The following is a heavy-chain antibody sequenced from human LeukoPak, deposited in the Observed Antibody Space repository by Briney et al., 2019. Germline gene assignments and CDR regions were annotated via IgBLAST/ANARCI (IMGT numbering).Heavy chain of an antibody. Sequence: ASVKVSCKASGYSFINYGITWVRQAPGQGLEWMGWINPNSGDTNYVQEFQGRVTMTRDTSISTAYMELSRLTSDDTAVYYCARGWRYFVDYWGQGSLVTVSS. CDR2: INPNSGDT. V-gene: IGHV1-2*02. CDR1: GYSFINYG. CDR3: ARGWRYFVDY. D-gene: IGHD3-9*01. J-gene: IGHJ4*02.